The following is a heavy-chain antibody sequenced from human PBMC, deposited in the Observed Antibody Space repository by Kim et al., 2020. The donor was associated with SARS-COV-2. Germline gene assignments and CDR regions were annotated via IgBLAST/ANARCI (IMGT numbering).Heavy chain of an antibody. CDR1: GFTFSSYA. J-gene: IGHJ4*02. Sequence: GGSLRLSCAASGFTFSSYAMSWVRQAPGKGLEWVSAISGSGGSTYYADSVKGRFTISRDNSKNTLYLQMNSLRAEDTAVYYCAKLSGGGGRSITMIVVVTHFDYWGQGTLVTVSS. D-gene: IGHD3-22*01. CDR3: AKLSGGGGRSITMIVVVTHFDY. CDR2: ISGSGGST. V-gene: IGHV3-23*01.